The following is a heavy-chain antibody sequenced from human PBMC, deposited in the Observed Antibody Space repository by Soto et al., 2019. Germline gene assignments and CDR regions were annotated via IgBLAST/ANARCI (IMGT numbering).Heavy chain of an antibody. Sequence: SETLSLTCTVSGGSISSGGYYWSWIRQHPGKGLEWIGYIYYSGSTYYNPSLKSRVTISVDTSKNQFSLKLSSVTAADTAVSYSARVYTHGATVSWGQGTLVTVST. CDR2: IYYSGST. CDR3: ARVYTHGATVS. J-gene: IGHJ4*02. CDR1: GGSISSGGYY. D-gene: IGHD2-2*02. V-gene: IGHV4-31*03.